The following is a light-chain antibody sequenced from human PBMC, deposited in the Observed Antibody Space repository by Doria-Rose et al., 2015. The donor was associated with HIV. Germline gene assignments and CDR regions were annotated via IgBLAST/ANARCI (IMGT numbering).Light chain of an antibody. CDR2: WAS. CDR1: QSLLYTSKNH. Sequence: VLTQPPESLGMSLGERATLNCKSNQSLLYTSKNHLAWYQQKPGQPPKLLIYWASTRQSGVPARFSGSGSGTDFTLTISSLEAEDVAVYYCQQYYDTPSFGPGTTVDI. J-gene: IGKJ3*01. CDR3: QQYYDTPS. V-gene: IGKV4-1*01.